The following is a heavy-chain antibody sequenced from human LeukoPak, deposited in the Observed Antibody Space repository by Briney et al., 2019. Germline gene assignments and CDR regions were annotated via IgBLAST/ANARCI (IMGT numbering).Heavy chain of an antibody. CDR3: ARGEAYCGGDCYSGLNAFDI. V-gene: IGHV1-46*01. CDR2: INPSGGST. Sequence: GASVKVSCKASGYTFTSYYMHWVRQAPGQGLEWMGIINPSGGSTSYAQKFQGRVTMTRDMSTSTVYMELSSLRSEDTAVYYCARGEAYCGGDCYSGLNAFDIWGQGTMVTVSS. D-gene: IGHD2-21*02. J-gene: IGHJ3*02. CDR1: GYTFTSYY.